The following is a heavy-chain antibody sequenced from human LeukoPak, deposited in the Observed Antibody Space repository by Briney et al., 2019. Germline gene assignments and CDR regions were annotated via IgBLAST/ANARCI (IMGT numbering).Heavy chain of an antibody. CDR2: LSSSGSST. D-gene: IGHD6-19*01. CDR1: GFIFSNYA. CDR3: ARGAVAGYYYYYMDV. Sequence: GGSLRLSCAASGFIFSNYAMSWVRQAPGKGLEWVSGLSSSGSSTYYADSVKGRFTISRDNAKNSLYLQMNSLRAEDTAVYYCARGAVAGYYYYYMDVWGKGTTVTVSS. J-gene: IGHJ6*03. V-gene: IGHV3-21*01.